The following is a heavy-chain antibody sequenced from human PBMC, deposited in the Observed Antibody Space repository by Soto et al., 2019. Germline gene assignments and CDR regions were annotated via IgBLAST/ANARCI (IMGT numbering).Heavy chain of an antibody. CDR3: ARNKYYYDSGDAFDI. CDR2: IIPILGIA. V-gene: IGHV1-69*02. D-gene: IGHD3-22*01. CDR1: GGTFSSYT. Sequence: ASVKVSCKASGGTFSSYTISWVRQAPGQGLEWMGRIIPILGIANYAQKFQGRVTITADKSTSTAYMELSSLRSEDTAVYYCARNKYYYDSGDAFDIGGQGTMVTVSS. J-gene: IGHJ3*02.